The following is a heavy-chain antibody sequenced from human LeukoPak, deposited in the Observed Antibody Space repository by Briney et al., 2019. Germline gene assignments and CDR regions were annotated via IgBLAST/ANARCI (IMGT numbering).Heavy chain of an antibody. Sequence: KPSETLSLTCAVYGGSFSGYYWSWIRQPPGKGLEWIGEINHSGSTNYSPSLKSRVTISVDTSKNQFSLKLSSVTAADTAMYYCASQWGTTGTMAYAFDIWGQGTMLTVSS. V-gene: IGHV4-34*01. CDR3: ASQWGTTGTMAYAFDI. D-gene: IGHD1-1*01. CDR2: INHSGST. J-gene: IGHJ3*02. CDR1: GGSFSGYY.